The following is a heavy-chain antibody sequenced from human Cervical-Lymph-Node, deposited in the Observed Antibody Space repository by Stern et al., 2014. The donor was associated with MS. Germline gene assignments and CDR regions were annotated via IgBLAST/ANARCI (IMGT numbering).Heavy chain of an antibody. CDR3: ARVLDAAIDY. J-gene: IGHJ4*02. CDR2: INHSGRH. V-gene: IGHV4-34*01. D-gene: IGHD5-18*01. Sequence: QLQLQEWGAGLLKPSETLSLTCAVYGGSFSGYYWSWIRQPPGKGLEWIGEINHSGRHNYQPSLKRRVPISVDTFKNQFSLEPNPVTAADTAVYYCARVLDAAIDYWGQGTLVTVSS. CDR1: GGSFSGYY.